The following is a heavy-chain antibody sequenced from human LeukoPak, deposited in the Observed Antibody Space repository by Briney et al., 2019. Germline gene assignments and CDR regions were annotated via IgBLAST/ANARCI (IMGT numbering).Heavy chain of an antibody. CDR2: IYHSGST. Sequence: SQTLSLTCAVSGGSISSGGYSWSWIRQPPGKGLEWIGYIYHSGSTYYNPSLKSRVTISVDRSKNQFSLRLSSVTAADTAVYYCARAGGAVAVRGAHFDYWGQGTLVTVSS. CDR3: ARAGGAVAVRGAHFDY. CDR1: GGSISSGGYS. J-gene: IGHJ4*02. V-gene: IGHV4-30-2*01. D-gene: IGHD6-19*01.